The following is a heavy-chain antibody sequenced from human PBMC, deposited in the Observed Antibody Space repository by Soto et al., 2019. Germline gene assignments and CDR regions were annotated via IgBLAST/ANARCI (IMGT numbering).Heavy chain of an antibody. V-gene: IGHV5-10-1*01. CDR3: ARLNYYDSSGTLYGMDV. J-gene: IGHJ6*02. CDR2: IDPSDSYT. CDR1: GYSFTTYW. Sequence: GESLKISCQGSGYSFTTYWITWVRQMPGKGLEWMGRIDPSDSYTKYSPSFQGHVTISADKSISTAYLQWSSLKASDTAMYYCARLNYYDSSGTLYGMDVWGQGTTVTVSS. D-gene: IGHD3-22*01.